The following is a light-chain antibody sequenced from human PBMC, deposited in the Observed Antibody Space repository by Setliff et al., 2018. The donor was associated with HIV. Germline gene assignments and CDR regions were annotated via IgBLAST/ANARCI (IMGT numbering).Light chain of an antibody. CDR2: ENN. Sequence: QSALTQPPSVSAAPGQKVTISCYGSTSNIGNNYVSWYQQFPGTAPKFLIYENNKRPSGIPDRFSGSKSGTSATLGISGLQTGDEADYYCGTWDNSLSAYVFATGTKVTVL. V-gene: IGLV1-51*02. CDR1: TSNIGNNY. CDR3: GTWDNSLSAYV. J-gene: IGLJ1*01.